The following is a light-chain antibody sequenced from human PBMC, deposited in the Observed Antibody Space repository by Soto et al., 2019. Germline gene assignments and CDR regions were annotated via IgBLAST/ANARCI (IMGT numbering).Light chain of an antibody. V-gene: IGKV1-5*01. CDR3: LQHNSYPRT. J-gene: IGKJ1*01. CDR1: QAISSW. CDR2: DAS. Sequence: DIQMTQSPSTLSASVGDRVTITCRASQAISSWLAWYRQKPGEAPNLLIYDASTLQSGVPSRFSGSGSGTEFTLTISSLQPEDFATYYCLQHNSYPRTFGQGTKVDIK.